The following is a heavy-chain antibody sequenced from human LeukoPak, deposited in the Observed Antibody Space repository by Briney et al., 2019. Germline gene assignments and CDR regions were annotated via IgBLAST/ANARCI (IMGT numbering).Heavy chain of an antibody. CDR1: GYTFTSYG. Sequence: ASVKVSCKASGYTFTSYGISWVRQAPGQGLEWMGWISAYNGNTNYAQKLQGRVTMTTDTSTSTAYMELRSLRSDDTAVYYCARADVDLRYFPPLDVWGRGTTVTVSS. V-gene: IGHV1-18*01. CDR2: ISAYNGNT. D-gene: IGHD3-9*01. CDR3: ARADVDLRYFPPLDV. J-gene: IGHJ6*02.